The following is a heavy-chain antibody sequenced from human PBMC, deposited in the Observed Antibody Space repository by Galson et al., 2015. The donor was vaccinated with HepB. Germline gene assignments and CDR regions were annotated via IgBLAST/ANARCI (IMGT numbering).Heavy chain of an antibody. CDR1: GYTFTSYA. Sequence: SVKVSCKASGYTFTSYAMHWVRQAPGQRLEWMGWINAGNGNTKYSQKFQGRVTITRDTSASTAYMELSSLRSEDTAVYYCARGGIWFGESGDYWGQGTLVTVSS. CDR2: INAGNGNT. J-gene: IGHJ4*02. V-gene: IGHV1-3*01. CDR3: ARGGIWFGESGDY. D-gene: IGHD3-10*01.